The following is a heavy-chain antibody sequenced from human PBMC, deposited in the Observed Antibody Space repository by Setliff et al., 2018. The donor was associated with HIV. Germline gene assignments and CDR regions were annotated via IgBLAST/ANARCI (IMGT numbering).Heavy chain of an antibody. J-gene: IGHJ4*02. CDR2: ISGSGGTT. Sequence: GGSLRLSCAASGFPVSSNYMSWVRQAPGKALEWVSGISGSGGTTYYADSVKGRFTISRDNSKSTLYLHMNSLRVDDTAVYYCAKDALVGYSSGWETGHGYYCDYWGQGALVTSPQ. V-gene: IGHV3-23*01. CDR1: GFPVSSNY. D-gene: IGHD6-19*01. CDR3: AKDALVGYSSGWETGHGYYCDY.